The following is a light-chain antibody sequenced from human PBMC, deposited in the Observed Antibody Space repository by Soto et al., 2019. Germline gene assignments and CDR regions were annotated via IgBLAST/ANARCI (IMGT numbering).Light chain of an antibody. CDR2: GAS. Sequence: EIVLKQSPGTRSLSPGERATLSWRARQSVSSSYLAWYQQKPGQAHSLLIYGASSRATGIPDRFSGSASGTDFPLTISRLEPEDFAVYYCQQYGSSPETFGQGTKVDIK. CDR3: QQYGSSPET. V-gene: IGKV3-20*01. J-gene: IGKJ1*01. CDR1: QSVSSSY.